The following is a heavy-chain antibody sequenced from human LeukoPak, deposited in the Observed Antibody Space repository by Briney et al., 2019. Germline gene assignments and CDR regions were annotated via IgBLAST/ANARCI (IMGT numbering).Heavy chain of an antibody. CDR2: ISADDTG. V-gene: IGHV3-23*01. D-gene: IGHD3-3*01. Sequence: GGSLRLSCAASGFTFSSYAMSWVRQAPGKGLEWVSAISADDTGYYAASVKGRFIVSRDNSKNTLYLQLKRLRLEDTAVYYCAKEHDLWHEEGNWFDPRGQGTLVTVSS. CDR1: GFTFSSYA. J-gene: IGHJ5*02. CDR3: AKEHDLWHEEGNWFDP.